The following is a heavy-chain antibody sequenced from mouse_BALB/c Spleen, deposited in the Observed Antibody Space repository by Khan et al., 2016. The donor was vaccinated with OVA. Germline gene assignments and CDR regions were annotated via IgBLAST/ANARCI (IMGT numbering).Heavy chain of an antibody. CDR3: ARVGCDGTMDY. Sequence: QIQLVQSGPELKRPGETVKISCKASGYTFTNNGMHWVKLAPGKGFRWMGWINTYTGKPAYADDFKGRFAFSLETSASTAYLLLNSLKFEDTATYLSARVGCDGTMDYWGQGTSVTVSS. CDR1: GYTFTNNG. CDR2: INTYTGKP. V-gene: IGHV9-3-1*01. J-gene: IGHJ4*01.